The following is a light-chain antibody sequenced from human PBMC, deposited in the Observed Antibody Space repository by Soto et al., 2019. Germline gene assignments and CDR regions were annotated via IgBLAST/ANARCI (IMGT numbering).Light chain of an antibody. CDR1: TGAVTSGHY. V-gene: IGLV7-46*01. CDR3: LLSYSGARWV. Sequence: QAVVTQEPSLTVSPGGTVTLTCGSSTGAVTSGHYPYWFQQKPGQAPRTLIYDTSNKHSWTPARFSGSLLGGKAALTLSGAQPEDDAEYYCLLSYSGARWVFGGGTKLTVL. CDR2: DTS. J-gene: IGLJ3*02.